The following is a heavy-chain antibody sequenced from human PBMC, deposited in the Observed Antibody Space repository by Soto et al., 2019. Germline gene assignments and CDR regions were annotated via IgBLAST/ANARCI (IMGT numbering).Heavy chain of an antibody. CDR2: IWLDGSER. D-gene: IGHD1-1*01. CDR1: GFMFCTSG. V-gene: IGHV3-33*01. Sequence: QAQLVESGGGVVQPGRSLRLSCEASGFMFCTSGMHWVRQAPGKGLEWVSGIWLDGSERHYADSVKGRFTISRDNAKNTVFLQMNSLRVEDTAVYFCARDASGTTSFLVSWGQGTLVTVSS. J-gene: IGHJ5*01. CDR3: ARDASGTTSFLVS.